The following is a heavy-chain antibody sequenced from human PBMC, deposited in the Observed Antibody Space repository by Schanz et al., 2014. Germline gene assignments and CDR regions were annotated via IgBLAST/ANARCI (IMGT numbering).Heavy chain of an antibody. CDR3: AKELYSGSHYGWFDP. V-gene: IGHV3-23*01. Sequence: EVQLLESGGALEQPGGSLRLSCAASGITFSDYAMSWVRQAPGKGLGWVSTIASGGSHTFYADSVTGRFTISRDNSNHTLYLQMNSLRADDTAVYYCAKELYSGSHYGWFDPWGQGTLVTVSS. J-gene: IGHJ5*02. CDR1: GITFSDYA. D-gene: IGHD1-26*01. CDR2: IASGGSHT.